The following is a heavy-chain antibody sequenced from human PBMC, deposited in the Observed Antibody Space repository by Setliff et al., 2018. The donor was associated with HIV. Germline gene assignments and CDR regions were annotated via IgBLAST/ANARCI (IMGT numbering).Heavy chain of an antibody. D-gene: IGHD5-18*01. CDR1: GASISSYY. V-gene: IGHV4-59*12. CDR3: ARERSRGYTDPPRFDY. Sequence: SETLSLTCSVSGASISSYYWSWIRQPPGKGLEWIGYVDYNGRTDYNPSLKSRVTISVDTSKNQFSLRLTAVTAADTAVYYCARERSRGYTDPPRFDYWGQGTLVTVSS. J-gene: IGHJ4*02. CDR2: VDYNGRT.